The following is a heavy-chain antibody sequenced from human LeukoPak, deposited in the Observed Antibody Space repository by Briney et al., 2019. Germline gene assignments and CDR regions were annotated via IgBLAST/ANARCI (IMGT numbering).Heavy chain of an antibody. V-gene: IGHV4-39*07. J-gene: IGHJ4*02. D-gene: IGHD2-2*01. Sequence: PSETLSLTCTVSGGSISSSNYYWGWIRRPPGKGLEWIGSIYYSGSTYYNPSLKSRVTISVDTSKNQFSLKLSSVTAADTAVYYCARDSCSSTSCRKKFDYWGQGTLVTVSS. CDR3: ARDSCSSTSCRKKFDY. CDR2: IYYSGST. CDR1: GGSISSSNYY.